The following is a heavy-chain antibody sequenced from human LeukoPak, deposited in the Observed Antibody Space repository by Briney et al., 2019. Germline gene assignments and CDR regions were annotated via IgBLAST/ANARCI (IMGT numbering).Heavy chain of an antibody. CDR1: GFTFSSYA. J-gene: IGHJ4*02. Sequence: GGSLRLSCAASGFTFSSYAMSWVRQAPGKGLEWVSAISGSGGSTYYADSVKGRFTISRVNSKNTLYLQMNSLRGEDTALYYCAQKYSSGWYDQGFDYWGQGTLVTVSS. V-gene: IGHV3-23*01. D-gene: IGHD6-19*01. CDR2: ISGSGGST. CDR3: AQKYSSGWYDQGFDY.